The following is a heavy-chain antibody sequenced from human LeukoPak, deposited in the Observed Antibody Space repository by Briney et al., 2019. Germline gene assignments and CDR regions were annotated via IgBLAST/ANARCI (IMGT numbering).Heavy chain of an antibody. V-gene: IGHV4-4*02. CDR2: IYHSGST. CDR1: GGSISSSNW. Sequence: PSGTLSLTCAVSGGSISSSNWWSWVRQPPGKGLEWIGEIYHSGSTNYNPSLKSRVSISVDRSKNRFSLELSSVTAADTAMYYCARDTGRYYDPKGPGNAFDVWGQGTLVTVSS. CDR3: ARDTGRYYDPKGPGNAFDV. D-gene: IGHD3-22*01. J-gene: IGHJ3*01.